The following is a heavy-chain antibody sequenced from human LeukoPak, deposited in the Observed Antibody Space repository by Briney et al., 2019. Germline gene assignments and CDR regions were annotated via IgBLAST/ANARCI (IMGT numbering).Heavy chain of an antibody. CDR2: ISYDGSNK. Sequence: GWSLSLSCAASGFTFSSYAMHWVRQAPGKGLDRVAVISYDGSNKYYADSVKGRFTISRDNSKNTLYLQMNSLRAEDTAVYYCARGLGWGYYYCGMDVWGQGTTVTVSS. CDR1: GFTFSSYA. CDR3: ARGLGWGYYYCGMDV. V-gene: IGHV3-30-3*01. D-gene: IGHD6-19*01. J-gene: IGHJ6*02.